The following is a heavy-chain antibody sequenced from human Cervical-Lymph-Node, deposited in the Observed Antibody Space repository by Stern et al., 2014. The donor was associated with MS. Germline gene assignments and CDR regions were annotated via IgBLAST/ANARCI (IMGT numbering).Heavy chain of an antibody. CDR1: GYSFTSYW. CDR3: ARHCAKREQCAFDY. CDR2: MYPGDSDA. V-gene: IGHV5-51*01. D-gene: IGHD6-19*01. J-gene: IGHJ4*02. Sequence: VQLVQSGAEVKKPGESLKISCKGFGYSFTSYWIGWVRQMPGKGLEWMGIMYPGDSDARESPSFQGQVTISADKSISTAYLQWSSLKASDTAMYYCARHCAKREQCAFDYWGQGTLVTVSS.